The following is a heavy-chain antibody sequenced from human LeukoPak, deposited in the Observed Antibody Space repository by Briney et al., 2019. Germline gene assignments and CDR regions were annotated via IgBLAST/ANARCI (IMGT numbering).Heavy chain of an antibody. CDR1: GFTFSSYG. CDR2: IHYDGTSE. J-gene: IGHJ4*02. Sequence: GGSLRLSCAASGFTFSSYGMHWVRQAPGKGLEWVAFIHYDGTSEYYADSVKGRFTISRDNSKNTLYLQMNSLRAGDTAVYYCAKAGAVVVVAAKYFDYWGQGTLVTVSS. V-gene: IGHV3-30*02. CDR3: AKAGAVVVVAAKYFDY. D-gene: IGHD2-15*01.